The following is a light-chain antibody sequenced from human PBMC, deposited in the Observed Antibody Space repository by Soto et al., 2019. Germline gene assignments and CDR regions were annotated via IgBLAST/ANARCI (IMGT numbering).Light chain of an antibody. CDR1: SGHSSYA. V-gene: IGLV4-69*01. Sequence: QLVLTQSPSASASLGASVKLTCTLSSGHSSYAIAWHQQQPEKGPRYLMNLNIDGSHSKGDGIPDRFSGSSSGAERYLTISSLQSEDEADYYCQTWVTGIVVFGGGPKLTVL. J-gene: IGLJ2*01. CDR2: LNIDGSH. CDR3: QTWVTGIVV.